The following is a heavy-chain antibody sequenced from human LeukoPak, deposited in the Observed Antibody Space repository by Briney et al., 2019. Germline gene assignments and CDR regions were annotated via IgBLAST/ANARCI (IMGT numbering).Heavy chain of an antibody. V-gene: IGHV3-30*03. CDR2: ISYDGSNK. CDR1: GFTFSSYG. D-gene: IGHD2/OR15-2a*01. J-gene: IGHJ4*02. Sequence: PGGSLRLSCAASGFTFSSYGMHWVRQAPGKGLEWVAVISYDGSNKYYADSVKGRFTISIDNSKNTLYLQMNSLRAEDTAVYYCARDFHRGYYFDYWGQGTLVTVSS. CDR3: ARDFHRGYYFDY.